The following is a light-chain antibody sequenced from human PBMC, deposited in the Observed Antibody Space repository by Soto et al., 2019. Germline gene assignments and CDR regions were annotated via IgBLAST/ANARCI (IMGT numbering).Light chain of an antibody. CDR1: QDISNY. J-gene: IGKJ4*01. V-gene: IGKV1-33*01. Sequence: DIQMTQSPSSLSASVGDRVTIICQASQDISNYLNWYQQKPGKAPKLLIYDASNLETGVPSRFSGSGSGTDFTSTISSLQPEDIATYYCQQYDNLPFGGGTKVDIK. CDR3: QQYDNLP. CDR2: DAS.